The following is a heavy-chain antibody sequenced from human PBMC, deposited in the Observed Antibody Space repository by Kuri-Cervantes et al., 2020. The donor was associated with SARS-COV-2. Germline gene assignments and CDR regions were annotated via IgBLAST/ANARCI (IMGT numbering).Heavy chain of an antibody. CDR1: GTMFGGYH. Sequence: SPMASGTMFGGYHMHWVRQTPGQGLEWMGWVQSDIGGTNYPQKFQGRVTMTRGTSTRTVYLELSDLRSDDTAVYYCAREMRDFGIRGLDSWGQGTMVTVSS. CDR2: VQSDIGGT. J-gene: IGHJ3*02. CDR3: AREMRDFGIRGLDS. V-gene: IGHV1-2*02. D-gene: IGHD3-10*01.